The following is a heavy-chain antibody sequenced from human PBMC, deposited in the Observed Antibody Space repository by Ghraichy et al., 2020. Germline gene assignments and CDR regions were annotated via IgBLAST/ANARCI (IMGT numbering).Heavy chain of an antibody. Sequence: GESLNISCAASEFTFSSYAMSWVRQAPGKGLEWVSRISNTGSNTYSADSVKGRFTISRDNSKSTLYLQMNSLRAEDTAVYFCAKDLDWKIYYGMDVWGQGTTVTVSS. CDR3: AKDLDWKIYYGMDV. CDR1: EFTFSSYA. V-gene: IGHV3-23*01. CDR2: ISNTGSNT. J-gene: IGHJ6*02. D-gene: IGHD1-1*01.